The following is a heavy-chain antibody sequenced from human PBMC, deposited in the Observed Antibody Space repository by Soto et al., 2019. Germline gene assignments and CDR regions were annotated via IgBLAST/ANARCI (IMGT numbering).Heavy chain of an antibody. CDR3: ARDGGVYTALYYYYGMDV. CDR1: GFTFSSYA. D-gene: IGHD3-16*01. J-gene: IGHJ6*02. Sequence: QVQLVESGGGVVQPGRSLRLSCAASGFTFSSYAMHWVRQAPGKGLEWVAVISYDGSNKYYADSVKGRFTISRDNSKNTLYLQMNSLSAEDTAVYYCARDGGVYTALYYYYGMDVWGQGTTVTVSS. V-gene: IGHV3-30-3*01. CDR2: ISYDGSNK.